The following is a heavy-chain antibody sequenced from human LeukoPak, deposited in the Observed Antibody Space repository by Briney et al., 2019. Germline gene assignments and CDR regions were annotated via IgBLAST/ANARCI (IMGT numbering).Heavy chain of an antibody. CDR3: ATNVSPLTGDAFDI. CDR2: IYYSGST. J-gene: IGHJ3*02. D-gene: IGHD3-9*01. V-gene: IGHV4-39*07. Sequence: PSETLSLTCTVSGGSISSSSYYWGWIRQPPGKGLEWIGSIYYSGSTYYNPSLKSRVTISVDTSKNQFSLKLSSVTAADTAVYYCATNVSPLTGDAFDIWGQGTMVTVSS. CDR1: GGSISSSSYY.